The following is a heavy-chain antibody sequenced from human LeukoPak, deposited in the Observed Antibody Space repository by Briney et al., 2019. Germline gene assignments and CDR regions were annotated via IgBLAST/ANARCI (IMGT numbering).Heavy chain of an antibody. Sequence: GGSLRLSCAASGFTFSSYAMSWVRQAPGKGLEWVSAISGSGGSTYYADSVKGRFTISRDNSKDTLYLQMNSLRAEDTAVYYCAKDGVRTGWNEVLSPDYWGQGTLVTVSP. CDR1: GFTFSSYA. CDR3: AKDGVRTGWNEVLSPDY. V-gene: IGHV3-23*01. D-gene: IGHD1-1*01. CDR2: ISGSGGST. J-gene: IGHJ4*02.